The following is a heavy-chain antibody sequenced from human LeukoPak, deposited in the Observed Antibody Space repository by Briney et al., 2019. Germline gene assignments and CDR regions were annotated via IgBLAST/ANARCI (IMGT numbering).Heavy chain of an antibody. CDR2: IYYSGST. Sequence: SETLSLTCTVSGGSISSYYWSWIRQPPGKGLEWIGYIYYSGSTNYNPSLKSRVTISVDTSKNQFSLNLSSVTAADTAVYYCARVGGSFNAFDIWGQGTMVTVSS. CDR1: GGSISSYY. J-gene: IGHJ3*02. V-gene: IGHV4-59*01. D-gene: IGHD3-16*01. CDR3: ARVGGSFNAFDI.